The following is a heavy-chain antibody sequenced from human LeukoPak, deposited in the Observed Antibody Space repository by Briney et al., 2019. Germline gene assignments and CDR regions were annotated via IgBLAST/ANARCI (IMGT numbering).Heavy chain of an antibody. CDR1: GYTFTGYY. V-gene: IGHV1-2*04. D-gene: IGHD6-19*01. CDR3: ARPDSSGPRGAFDI. CDR2: INPNSGGT. Sequence: ASVKVSCKASGYTFTGYYMHWVRQAPGQGLEWMGWINPNSGGTNYAQKFQGWVTMTRDTSISTAYMELSRLRSDDTAVYYCARPDSSGPRGAFDIWGQGTMVTVSS. J-gene: IGHJ3*02.